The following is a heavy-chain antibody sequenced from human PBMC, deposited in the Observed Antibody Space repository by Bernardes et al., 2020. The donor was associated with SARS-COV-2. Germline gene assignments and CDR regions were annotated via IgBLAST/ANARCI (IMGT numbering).Heavy chain of an antibody. CDR2: ISDDGTTT. D-gene: IGHD6-19*01. CDR1: GFILSDYW. J-gene: IGHJ2*01. V-gene: IGHV3-74*03. Sequence: GGSLRLSCEASGFILSDYWMHWVRQVPGKGLVWVSRISDDGTTTTYADSVKGRFTVSRDKAKNTLYLQMNNLRVEDTAVYYCGKRAVTGNHWYFDLWGRGTLVTVTS. CDR3: GKRAVTGNHWYFDL.